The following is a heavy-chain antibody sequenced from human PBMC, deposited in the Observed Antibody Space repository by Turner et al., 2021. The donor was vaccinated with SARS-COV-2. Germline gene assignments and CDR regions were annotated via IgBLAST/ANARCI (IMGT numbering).Heavy chain of an antibody. V-gene: IGHV3-30*18. J-gene: IGHJ4*02. Sequence: QVQLVESGGGVVQPGRSLRLSCAASGFPFSSYGMHWVRQAPGKGLEWVALISYDGSNKYYADSVKGRFTVSRDNSKNTLYLQMNSLRAEDTAVYYCAKDPSPIVVVTATIDYWGQGTLVTVSS. CDR2: ISYDGSNK. CDR3: AKDPSPIVVVTATIDY. D-gene: IGHD2-21*02. CDR1: GFPFSSYG.